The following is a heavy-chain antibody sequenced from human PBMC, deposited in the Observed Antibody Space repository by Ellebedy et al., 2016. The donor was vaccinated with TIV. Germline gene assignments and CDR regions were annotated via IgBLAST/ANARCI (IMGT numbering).Heavy chain of an antibody. CDR3: ARGDRRASMVIFDN. CDR1: GGSISSYY. V-gene: IGHV4-4*07. J-gene: IGHJ4*02. Sequence: MPGGSLRLSCTVSGGSISSYYWNWVRQPAGKGLEWIGRIYTSGYTNYNPSLRSLVTLSFDTSKDQFSLKLSSVTAADTAVYYCARGDRRASMVIFDNWGQGTLVTVSS. CDR2: IYTSGYT. D-gene: IGHD4/OR15-4a*01.